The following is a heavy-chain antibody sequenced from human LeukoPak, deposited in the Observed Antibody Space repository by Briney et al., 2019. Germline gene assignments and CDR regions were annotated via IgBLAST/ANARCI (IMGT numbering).Heavy chain of an antibody. D-gene: IGHD1-1*01. V-gene: IGHV3-64*01. J-gene: IGHJ3*02. CDR2: VSADGVST. CDR1: GFTFSAYA. CDR3: VTNIAGAFDI. Sequence: GGSLRLSCAASGFTFSAYAMHWVRQAPGKGLEHVSIVSADGVSTYYAMSVKGRFTISRDNSKSTVYLQVGSLRGEDMAMYYCVTNIAGAFDIWGQGTMVTVSS.